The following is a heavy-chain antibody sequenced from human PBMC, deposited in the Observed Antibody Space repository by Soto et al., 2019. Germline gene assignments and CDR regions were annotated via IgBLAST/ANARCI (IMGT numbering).Heavy chain of an antibody. Sequence: PGGSLRLSCVVSGSIFSRYNMNWVRQAPGKGLEWVSSIGRSSTYIYYADSVKGRFTVSRDDAKNSLYLQTNSLRVEDTAVYYCATTAGGNDGAFDFWGQGTMVTFSS. CDR2: IGRSSTYI. J-gene: IGHJ3*01. D-gene: IGHD5-12*01. CDR1: GSIFSRYN. CDR3: ATTAGGNDGAFDF. V-gene: IGHV3-21*01.